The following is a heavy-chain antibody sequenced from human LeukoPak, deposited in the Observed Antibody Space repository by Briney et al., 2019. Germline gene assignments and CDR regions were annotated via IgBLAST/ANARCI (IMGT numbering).Heavy chain of an antibody. D-gene: IGHD6-19*01. CDR1: GGSISSYY. V-gene: IGHV4-59*01. CDR3: ARETSDGGWYHDY. CDR2: IYYSGST. J-gene: IGHJ4*02. Sequence: SETLSLTCTVSGGSISSYYWSWIRQPPGKGLEWIGYIYYSGSTNYNPSLKSRVTISVDTSKNQFSLKLSSVTAADTAVYYCARETSDGGWYHDYWGQGTLVTVSS.